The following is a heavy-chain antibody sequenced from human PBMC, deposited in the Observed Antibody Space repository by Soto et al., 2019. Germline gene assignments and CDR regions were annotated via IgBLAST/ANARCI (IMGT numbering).Heavy chain of an antibody. Sequence: ASVKVSCKASGYTFTSYYMHWVRQAPGQGLEWMGIINPSGGSTSYAQKFQGRVTMTRDTATSTVYMELSSLRPEDTAVYYCAREYLARLVDYWGQGTLVTVSS. CDR1: GYTFTSYY. V-gene: IGHV1-46*01. J-gene: IGHJ4*02. CDR2: INPSGGST. D-gene: IGHD2-2*02. CDR3: AREYLARLVDY.